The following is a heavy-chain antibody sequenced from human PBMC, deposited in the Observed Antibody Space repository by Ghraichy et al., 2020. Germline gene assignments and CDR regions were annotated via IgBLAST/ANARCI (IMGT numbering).Heavy chain of an antibody. V-gene: IGHV1-2*02. CDR3: ARDLVAAAGTDY. CDR2: INPNSGGT. J-gene: IGHJ4*02. D-gene: IGHD6-13*01. Sequence: ASVKVSCKASGYTFTGYYMHWVRQAPGQGLEWMGWINPNSGGTNYAQKFQGRVTMTRDTSISTAYMELSRLRSDDTAVYYCARDLVAAAGTDYWGQGTLVTVSS. CDR1: GYTFTGYY.